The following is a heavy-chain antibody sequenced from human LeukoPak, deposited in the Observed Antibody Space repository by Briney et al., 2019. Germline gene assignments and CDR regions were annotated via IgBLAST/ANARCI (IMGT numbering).Heavy chain of an antibody. V-gene: IGHV4-4*02. J-gene: IGHJ4*02. CDR1: GGSISSNNW. D-gene: IGHD5-12*01. Sequence: SETLSLTCAVSGGSISSNNWWSWVRQPPGKGLEWIGEIYRNGNTNYNPSLKSRVTISMDKSKNQFTLTLNSVTAADTAVYYCARDLGSQNYFDFWGRGVLVTVSS. CDR3: ARDLGSQNYFDF. CDR2: IYRNGNT.